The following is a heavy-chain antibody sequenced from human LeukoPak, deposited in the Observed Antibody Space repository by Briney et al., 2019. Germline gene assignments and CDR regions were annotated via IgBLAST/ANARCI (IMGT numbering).Heavy chain of an antibody. D-gene: IGHD3-10*01. V-gene: IGHV1-69*06. CDR1: VGTCSSYA. CDR3: ARPRFPYYRLSGPDYYYMDV. CDR2: IIPIFGTT. Sequence: SVKVSFKASVGTCSSYASSWVRQARGQGLEGMGGIIPIFGTTNYAQKFQGRVTITADKSTSTVYMDLSSLRSEDTAVYYCARPRFPYYRLSGPDYYYMDVWGKGTTVTVSS. J-gene: IGHJ6*03.